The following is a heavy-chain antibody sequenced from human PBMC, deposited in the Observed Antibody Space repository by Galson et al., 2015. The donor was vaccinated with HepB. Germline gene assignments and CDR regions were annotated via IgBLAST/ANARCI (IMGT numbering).Heavy chain of an antibody. D-gene: IGHD3-22*01. Sequence: TLSLTCAVSGGSISSGGYSWSWIRQPPGKGLEWIGYIYHSGSTYYNPSLKSRVTISVDKSKNQFSLKLSSVTAADTAVYYCARVGERSSGYYDYWGQGTLVTVSS. J-gene: IGHJ4*02. V-gene: IGHV4-30-2*01. CDR1: GGSISSGGYS. CDR3: ARVGERSSGYYDY. CDR2: IYHSGST.